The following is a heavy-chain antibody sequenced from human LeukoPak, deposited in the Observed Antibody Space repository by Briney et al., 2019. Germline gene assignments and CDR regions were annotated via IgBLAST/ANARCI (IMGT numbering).Heavy chain of an antibody. Sequence: GGSLRLSCTASGFTFGDYAMSWVRQAPGKGLEWVGFIRSKAYGGTTEYAASVKGRFTISRDDSKSIAYLQMNSLKTEDTAVYYCTRIYGDSTYYYYYMDVWGKGTTVTISS. V-gene: IGHV3-49*04. D-gene: IGHD4-17*01. J-gene: IGHJ6*03. CDR3: TRIYGDSTYYYYYMDV. CDR1: GFTFGDYA. CDR2: IRSKAYGGTT.